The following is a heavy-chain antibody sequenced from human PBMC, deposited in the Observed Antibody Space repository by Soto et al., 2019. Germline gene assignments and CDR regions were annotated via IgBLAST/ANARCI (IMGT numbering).Heavy chain of an antibody. CDR1: GYTFTSNY. CDR3: ARDRERSVGATGDAFDI. D-gene: IGHD1-26*01. V-gene: IGHV1-46*01. CDR2: INPSGGGT. Sequence: ASVKVSCKASGYTFTSNYIHWVRQAPGQGLEWMGIINPSGGGTSYAQNFRGRVAMTRDTSTSTVYMELSSLRSEDTAVYFCARDRERSVGATGDAFDIWGQGTMVTVSS. J-gene: IGHJ3*02.